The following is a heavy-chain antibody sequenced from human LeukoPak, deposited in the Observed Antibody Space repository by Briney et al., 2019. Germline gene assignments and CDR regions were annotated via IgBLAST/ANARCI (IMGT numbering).Heavy chain of an antibody. CDR2: INHSGST. D-gene: IGHD2-15*01. J-gene: IGHJ4*02. CDR1: GGSISSYY. Sequence: SETLSLTCTVSGGSISSYYWSWIRQPPGKGLEWIGEINHSGSTNYNPSLKSRVTISVDTSKNQFSLKLRSVTAADTAVYYCARGRGYCSDGSCYSPGVYFDYWGQGTLVTVSS. V-gene: IGHV4-34*01. CDR3: ARGRGYCSDGSCYSPGVYFDY.